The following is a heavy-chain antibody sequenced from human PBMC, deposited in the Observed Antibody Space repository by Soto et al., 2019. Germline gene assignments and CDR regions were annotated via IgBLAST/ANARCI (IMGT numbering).Heavy chain of an antibody. CDR3: ARHDYSNEHWFDT. J-gene: IGHJ5*02. CDR2: ISDDGDKR. V-gene: IGHV3-30*03. Sequence: GGSLRLSCVGSGFTFSNYGMHWVRQPPGKGLEWVALISDDGDKRYYADSVRGRLIISRDNSKDTLYLQMNSLGPDDTAVYFCARHDYSNEHWFDTWGLGTAVTVSS. CDR1: GFTFSNYG. D-gene: IGHD4-4*01.